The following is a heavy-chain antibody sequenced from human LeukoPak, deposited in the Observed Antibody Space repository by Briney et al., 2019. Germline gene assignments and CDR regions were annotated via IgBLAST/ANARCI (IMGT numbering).Heavy chain of an antibody. V-gene: IGHV4-38-2*02. CDR3: ARPYYYDSSGYYYFDY. CDR1: GYSISSGYY. J-gene: IGHJ4*02. Sequence: PSETLSLTCTVSGYSISSGYYWGWIRQPPGKGLEWIGSIYHSGSTYYNPSLKSRVTISVDTSKNQFSLKLSSVTAADTAVYYCARPYYYDSSGYYYFDYWGQGTLVTVSS. CDR2: IYHSGST. D-gene: IGHD3-22*01.